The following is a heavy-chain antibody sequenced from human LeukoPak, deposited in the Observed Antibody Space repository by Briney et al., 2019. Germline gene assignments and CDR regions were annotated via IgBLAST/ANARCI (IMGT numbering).Heavy chain of an antibody. J-gene: IGHJ4*02. CDR3: ARVPSPYYFDY. CDR1: GFTFSNYS. Sequence: GGSLRLSCAASGFTFSNYSMNWVRQAPGKGLEWVSSISSSSSYIYYADSVKGRFTISRDNAKNSLYLQMNSLRAEDTAVYYCARVPSPYYFDYWGQGTLVTVSS. CDR2: ISSSSSYI. V-gene: IGHV3-21*01.